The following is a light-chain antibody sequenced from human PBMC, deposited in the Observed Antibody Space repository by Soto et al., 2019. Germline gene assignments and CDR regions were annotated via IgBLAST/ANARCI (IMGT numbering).Light chain of an antibody. Sequence: DIPMTQSPSALSASVGDSITITCRASQSIPRYLNWYQHRPVKAPSVLIYGTSNLQSGVPSRFSGSGSWTDFTLSINSLQPEDFGMYYCQQTDSVPWTFAQGTNVVIK. CDR2: GTS. J-gene: IGKJ1*01. V-gene: IGKV1-39*01. CDR1: QSIPRY. CDR3: QQTDSVPWT.